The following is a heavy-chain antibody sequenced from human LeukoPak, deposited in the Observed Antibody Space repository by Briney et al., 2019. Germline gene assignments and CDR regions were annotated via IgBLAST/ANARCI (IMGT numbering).Heavy chain of an antibody. CDR3: ARDEITMVRGVKGGGIDY. J-gene: IGHJ4*02. CDR1: GGSISGSSYY. V-gene: IGHV4-39*07. D-gene: IGHD3-10*01. CDR2: IYYSGST. Sequence: SETLSLTCTVSGGSISGSSYYWGWIRQPPGKGLEWIGSIYYSGSTYYNPSLKSRVTISVDTSKNQFSLKLSSVTAADTAVYYCARDEITMVRGVKGGGIDYWGQGTLVTVSS.